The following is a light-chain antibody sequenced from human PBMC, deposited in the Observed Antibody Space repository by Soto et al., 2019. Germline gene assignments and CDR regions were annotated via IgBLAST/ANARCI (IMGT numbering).Light chain of an antibody. J-gene: IGKJ2*01. CDR1: QSISSY. Sequence: DIQMTQSPSSLSASVGDRVTITCRASQSISSYLNWYQQKPGKAPKLLIYAASSLQSGVPSRFSGSGSGTDFTLTISSLQPEDFANYYCQQSYSTPYTFVQGTKLEIK. CDR3: QQSYSTPYT. CDR2: AAS. V-gene: IGKV1-39*01.